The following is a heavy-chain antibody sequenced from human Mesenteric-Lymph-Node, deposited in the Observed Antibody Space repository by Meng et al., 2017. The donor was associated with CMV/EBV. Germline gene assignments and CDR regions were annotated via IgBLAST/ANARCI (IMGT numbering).Heavy chain of an antibody. CDR1: GGSFSDYY. V-gene: IGHV4-34*01. D-gene: IGHD3-10*01. J-gene: IGHJ4*02. CDR2: INHSGST. Sequence: YGGSFSDYYWSWIRQPPGKGLEWIGEINHSGSTNRNPSLKSRVTISVDTSKNQFSLRLSSVTAADTAVYYCARVRYYGSGSYRALVDYWGQGTLVTVSS. CDR3: ARVRYYGSGSYRALVDY.